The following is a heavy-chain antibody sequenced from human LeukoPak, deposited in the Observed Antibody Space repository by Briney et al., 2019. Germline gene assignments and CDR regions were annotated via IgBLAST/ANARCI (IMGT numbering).Heavy chain of an antibody. J-gene: IGHJ4*02. CDR3: ARQVVAVAGTGYFDY. V-gene: IGHV4-39*01. CDR1: GGSISSSSYY. D-gene: IGHD6-19*01. CDR2: IYYSGST. Sequence: PSETRSLTCTVSGGSISSSSYYWGWIRQPPGKGLEWIGSIYYSGSTYYNASLKSRGTISVDTSKNQFSLKLNSVTAADTAVYFCARQVVAVAGTGYFDYWGQGTLVTVSS.